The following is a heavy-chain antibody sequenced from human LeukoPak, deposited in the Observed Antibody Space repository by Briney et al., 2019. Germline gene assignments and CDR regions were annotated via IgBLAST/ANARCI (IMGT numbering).Heavy chain of an antibody. D-gene: IGHD3-10*01. V-gene: IGHV4-39*01. CDR3: ARSYGSGSYYIDY. CDR2: IYYSGTA. Sequence: PSETLSLTCTVSGGSISSNYYWGWIRQPPGKGLEWIASIYYSGTAYYNPSLKSRVTISVDTSRNQFSLKLSSVTAADTALYCCARSYGSGSYYIDYWGQGTLVTVSS. J-gene: IGHJ4*02. CDR1: GGSISSNYY.